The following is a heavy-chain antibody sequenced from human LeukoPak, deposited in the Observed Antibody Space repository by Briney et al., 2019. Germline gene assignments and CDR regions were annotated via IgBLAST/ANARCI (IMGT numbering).Heavy chain of an antibody. CDR2: IYPGDSDT. Sequence: GESLKISCKGSEDSFTNYWIGWVRQIPGKGLECMGIIYPGDSDTRYSPSFQGQVTISADKSISTAYLQWSSLKASDTVMYYCARPNNALRLGELSLYPDAFDIWGQGTMVTVSS. J-gene: IGHJ3*02. CDR1: EDSFTNYW. CDR3: ARPNNALRLGELSLYPDAFDI. V-gene: IGHV5-51*01. D-gene: IGHD3-16*02.